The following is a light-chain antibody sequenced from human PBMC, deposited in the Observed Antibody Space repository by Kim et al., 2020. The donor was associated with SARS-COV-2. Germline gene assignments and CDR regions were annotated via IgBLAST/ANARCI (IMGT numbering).Light chain of an antibody. Sequence: QSALTQPASVSGSPGQSITISCTGTSSDVGGYNYVSWYQQHPGKAPKLMIYDVTNRPSGISYRFSGSKSGNTASLTISGLQAEDEADYYRSSYTSDSTYVFGTGTKVTVL. CDR3: SSYTSDSTYV. V-gene: IGLV2-14*01. J-gene: IGLJ1*01. CDR1: SSDVGGYNY. CDR2: DVT.